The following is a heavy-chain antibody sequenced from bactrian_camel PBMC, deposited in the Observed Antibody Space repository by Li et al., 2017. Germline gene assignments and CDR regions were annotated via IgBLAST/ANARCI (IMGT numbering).Heavy chain of an antibody. J-gene: IGHJ6*01. CDR3: AADLLWGRYSATIRPADFGH. CDR2: IGSDEKG. V-gene: IGHV3S55*01. Sequence: HVQLVESGGGSVQAGGSLKLACTASGYSFVDCGMGWYRQGPGKEREGVAVIGSDEKGAYRDAVKGRFTISKDSAKNTLTPQMDSLKPEDTAVYYCAADLLWGRYSATIRPADFGHFGQGTQVTVS. CDR1: GYSFVDCG. D-gene: IGHD4*01.